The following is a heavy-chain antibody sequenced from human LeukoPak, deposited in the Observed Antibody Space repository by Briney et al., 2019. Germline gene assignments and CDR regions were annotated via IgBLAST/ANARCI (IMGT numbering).Heavy chain of an antibody. CDR3: AKVRFLDTYYYYMDV. D-gene: IGHD3-3*01. V-gene: IGHV1-2*02. CDR2: INPNSGGT. CDR1: GYTFTGYY. J-gene: IGHJ6*03. Sequence: ASVKVSCKASGYTFTGYYMHWVRQAPGQGLEWMGWINPNSGGTNYAQKFQGRVTMTRDTSISTAYMELRRLRSDDTAVYYCAKVRFLDTYYYYMDVWGKGTTVTVSS.